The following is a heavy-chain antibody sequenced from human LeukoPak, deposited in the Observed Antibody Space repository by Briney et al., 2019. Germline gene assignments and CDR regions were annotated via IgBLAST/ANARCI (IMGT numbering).Heavy chain of an antibody. J-gene: IGHJ4*02. V-gene: IGHV4-39*02. D-gene: IGHD3-9*01. CDR2: IYYSGST. Sequence: SETLSLTCTISGGSITGSSYHWGWIRQSPGKGLEWIGNIYYSGSTYYNSSLKSRVTISIDTSKNHFSLRLTSVTASDTAVYFCTRGSYDVLTGRSTLGEYWGQGTLVAVSS. CDR3: TRGSYDVLTGRSTLGEY. CDR1: GGSITGSSYH.